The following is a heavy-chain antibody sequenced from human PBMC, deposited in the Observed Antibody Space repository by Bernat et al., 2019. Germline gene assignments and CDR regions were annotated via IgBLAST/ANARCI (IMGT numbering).Heavy chain of an antibody. Sequence: EVQLVESGGGLVQPGGSLRLSCVASGFNFSDYWMSWVRQAAGKGREWVANLNQDATKKNYGGSVKGRFSISKDNSKKSLYLQMNSLSVEDTAVYYCAGDLGGGDEIAWGQGTLVTVSS. CDR2: LNQDATKK. V-gene: IGHV3-7*03. J-gene: IGHJ5*02. CDR1: GFNFSDYW. CDR3: AGDLGGGDEIA. D-gene: IGHD5-24*01.